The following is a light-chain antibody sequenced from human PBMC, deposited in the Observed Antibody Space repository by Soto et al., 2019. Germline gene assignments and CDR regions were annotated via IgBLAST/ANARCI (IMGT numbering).Light chain of an antibody. CDR2: GAS. J-gene: IGKJ1*01. Sequence: IVLTQSPGTLSLSPGERATLSCRASQSVSSYLAWYQQKPGQAPRLLIYGASNRATGIPVRFSGSGSETDFTLTITRLEPEDFAVYYCQQYSSSRTFGQGTKVDI. CDR1: QSVSSY. V-gene: IGKV3-20*01. CDR3: QQYSSSRT.